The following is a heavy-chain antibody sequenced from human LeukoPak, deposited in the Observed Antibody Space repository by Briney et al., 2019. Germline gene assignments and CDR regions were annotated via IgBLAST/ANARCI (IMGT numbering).Heavy chain of an antibody. CDR2: IYHSGST. D-gene: IGHD2-15*01. V-gene: IGHV4-38-2*01. CDR3: ARGKAARGKHYYMDV. J-gene: IGHJ6*03. CDR1: GYSISSGYY. Sequence: PSETLSLTCAVSGYSISSGYYWGWIRQPPGKGLEWIGSIYHSGSTYYNPSLKSRVTISVDTSKNQFSLKLSPVTAADTAVYYCARGKAARGKHYYMDVWGKGTTVTVSS.